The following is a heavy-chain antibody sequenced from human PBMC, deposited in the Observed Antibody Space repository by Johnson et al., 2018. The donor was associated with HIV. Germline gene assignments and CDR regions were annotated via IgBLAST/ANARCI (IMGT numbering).Heavy chain of an antibody. J-gene: IGHJ3*02. CDR3: TRHGGYDPRGYVGAFDI. V-gene: IGHV3-73*01. Sequence: MLLVESGGGLVKPGGSLRLSCAASGFTFSGSAMHWVRQASGKGLEWVGRIRSKANSYATAYAASVKGRFTISRDDSKNTAYLQMNSLKTEDTAVYYCTRHGGYDPRGYVGAFDIWGQGTMVTVSS. CDR1: GFTFSGSA. D-gene: IGHD5-12*01. CDR2: IRSKANSYAT.